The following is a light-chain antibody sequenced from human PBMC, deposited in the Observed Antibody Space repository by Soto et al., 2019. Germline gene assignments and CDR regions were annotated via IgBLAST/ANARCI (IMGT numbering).Light chain of an antibody. Sequence: QSVLTQPPSVSGAPGQRVTISCTGSSSNFGAGYDVHWYQQLPGTAPKLLIYGSTNRPSGVPARFSASKSGTSASLAITGLQAEDEAYYYCQSYESGWGVFGGGTKLTVL. CDR3: QSYESGWGV. J-gene: IGLJ3*02. V-gene: IGLV1-40*01. CDR2: GST. CDR1: SSNFGAGYD.